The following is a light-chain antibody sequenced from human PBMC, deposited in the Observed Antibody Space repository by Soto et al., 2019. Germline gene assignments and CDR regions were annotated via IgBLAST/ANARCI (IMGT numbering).Light chain of an antibody. V-gene: IGLV2-18*02. Sequence: QSALTQPPSVSGSPGQSVTISCTGTSSDVGSYNRVSWYQQPPGTAPKLIIYEVSNRPSGVPDLFFGSKSGNTASLTISGIQAEDEADYYCSSFTSSNTWLFGGGTQLTVL. CDR1: SSDVGSYNR. J-gene: IGLJ3*02. CDR2: EVS. CDR3: SSFTSSNTWL.